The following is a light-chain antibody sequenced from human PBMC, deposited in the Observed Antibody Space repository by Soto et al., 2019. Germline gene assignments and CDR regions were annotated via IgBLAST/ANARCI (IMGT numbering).Light chain of an antibody. CDR1: QSVNTW. CDR3: QQYNHWYS. J-gene: IGKJ2*03. CDR2: KAS. Sequence: DIQMTQSPSTLSASFGDTVTITCRASQSVNTWLAWYQQKPGQAPKLLIYKASTLQSGVPSRFSGRGSGTEFTLTTNSLQPDDFATYYCQQYNHWYSFGQGTKLEIK. V-gene: IGKV1-5*03.